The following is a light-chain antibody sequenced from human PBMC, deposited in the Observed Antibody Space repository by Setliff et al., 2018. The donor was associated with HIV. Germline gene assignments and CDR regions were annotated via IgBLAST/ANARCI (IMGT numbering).Light chain of an antibody. Sequence: QSALAQPASVSGSPGQSITISCTGTSSDIGGFNYASWYQLHPGKAPKLMVFDVSLRPSGVSNRFSGSKSGNTASLTISGLRAEDEADYFCNSYRSGSPYVFGTGTKVTVL. J-gene: IGLJ1*01. V-gene: IGLV2-14*01. CDR3: NSYRSGSPYV. CDR1: SSDIGGFNY. CDR2: DVS.